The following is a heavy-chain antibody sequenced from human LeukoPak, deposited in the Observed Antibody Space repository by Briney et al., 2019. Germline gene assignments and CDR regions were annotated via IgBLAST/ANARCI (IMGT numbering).Heavy chain of an antibody. J-gene: IGHJ4*02. CDR3: ARARGYYDSSGFDY. V-gene: IGHV3-21*01. CDR1: GFTFSSYS. Sequence: NPGGSLRLSCAASGFTFSSYSMNWVRQAPGKGLEWVSSISSSSSYIYYADSVKGRFTISRDNAKNSLYLQMNSLRAEDTAVYYCARARGYYDSSGFDYWGQGTLVTVSS. CDR2: ISSSSSYI. D-gene: IGHD3-22*01.